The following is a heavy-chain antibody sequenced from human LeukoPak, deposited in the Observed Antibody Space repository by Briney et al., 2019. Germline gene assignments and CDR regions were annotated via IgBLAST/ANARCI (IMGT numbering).Heavy chain of an antibody. J-gene: IGHJ5*02. V-gene: IGHV3-30*03. CDR2: ISYDGSNK. CDR1: GFTFSSYG. CDR3: ASYYDFPP. Sequence: GGSLRLSCAASGFTFSSYGMHWVRQAPGKGLEWVAVISYDGSNKYYADSVKGRFTISRDNSKNTLYLQMNSLRAEDTAVYYCASYYDFPPWGQGTLVTVSS. D-gene: IGHD3-3*01.